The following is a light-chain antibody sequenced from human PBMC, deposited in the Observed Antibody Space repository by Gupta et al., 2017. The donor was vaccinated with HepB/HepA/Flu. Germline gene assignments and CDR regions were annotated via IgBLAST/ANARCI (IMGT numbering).Light chain of an antibody. CDR2: QDK. CDR3: QSADSSGAIYV. CDR1: ALADQY. J-gene: IGLJ1*01. V-gene: IGLV3-25*03. Sequence: SSELPQPPSVSVSPGPTAIITCSGDALADQYSYWFQQRPGQAPLLIISQDKKRPSGIPERFSGSSSATTATLTIIGVQAEDEADYYFQSADSSGAIYVFGPGTWVSVL.